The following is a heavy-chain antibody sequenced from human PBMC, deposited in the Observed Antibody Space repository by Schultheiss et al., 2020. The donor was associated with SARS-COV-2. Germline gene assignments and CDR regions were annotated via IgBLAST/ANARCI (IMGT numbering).Heavy chain of an antibody. D-gene: IGHD3-16*02. J-gene: IGHJ4*02. CDR3: ATGRHHYDYIWGTYRLDY. CDR2: VYQSGSA. V-gene: IGHV4-4*02. Sequence: SETLSLTCAVSGDSISTNTWWSWVRQPPGKGLEWIGDVYQSGSANYNPSLKTPVTISVDPPKNQFSLRLSFVTAADTAVYYCATGRHHYDYIWGTYRLDYWGQGILVTVSS. CDR1: GDSISTNTW.